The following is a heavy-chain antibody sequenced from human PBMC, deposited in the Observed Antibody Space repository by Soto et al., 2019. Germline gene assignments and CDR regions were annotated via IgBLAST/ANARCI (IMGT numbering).Heavy chain of an antibody. D-gene: IGHD3-10*01. CDR3: ARFRGDVYYNF. V-gene: IGHV3-11*01. J-gene: IGHJ4*02. Sequence: QVQLVESGGGLVKPGGSLRLSCAASGFTLSDYYMTWIRQAPGKGLEWVSDISISGTTIHYADSVRGRFTIPRDNAKNSLWLQMNTLRAEDTAVYYCARFRGDVYYNFWGQGTLVTVSS. CDR1: GFTLSDYY. CDR2: ISISGTTI.